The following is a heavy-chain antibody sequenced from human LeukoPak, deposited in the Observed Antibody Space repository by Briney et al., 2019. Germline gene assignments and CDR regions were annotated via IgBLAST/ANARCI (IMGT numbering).Heavy chain of an antibody. CDR2: IIPIFGTA. CDR1: GGTFSSYA. D-gene: IGHD6-19*01. CDR3: ATGIAVAGIDY. Sequence: SVKVSCKASGGTFSSYATSWVRQAPGQGLEWMGRIIPIFGTANYAQKFQGRVTITTDESTSTAYMELSSLRSEDTAVYYCATGIAVAGIDYWGQGTLVTVSS. V-gene: IGHV1-69*05. J-gene: IGHJ4*02.